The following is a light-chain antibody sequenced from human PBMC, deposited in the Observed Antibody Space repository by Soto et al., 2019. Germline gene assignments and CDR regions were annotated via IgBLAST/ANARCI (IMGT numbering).Light chain of an antibody. CDR1: QAVLYSGNNKNY. CDR2: WAS. J-gene: IGKJ4*01. Sequence: DIVMTQSPDSLAVSLGERATINCKSSQAVLYSGNNKNYIAWYQQKPGQPPKLLIYWASTRESGVPDRFSGSGSGTDFTLTISSLQAEDGAVYYCRQYNTPPATFGGGTKVEIK. CDR3: RQYNTPPAT. V-gene: IGKV4-1*01.